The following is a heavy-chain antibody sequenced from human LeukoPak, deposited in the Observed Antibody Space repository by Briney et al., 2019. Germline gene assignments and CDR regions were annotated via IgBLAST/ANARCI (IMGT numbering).Heavy chain of an antibody. CDR1: RYTFSSYG. Sequence: GSVKVSCKASRYTFSSYGISWVRQAPAQGLEGMGWISGYNGNTNYAQKLQGRVTITLHTSTSTAYMELRSLRSDDTAVYYCARDLHRVVVRGVPHYYYYMDVWGKGTTVTISS. CDR3: ARDLHRVVVRGVPHYYYYMDV. J-gene: IGHJ6*03. CDR2: ISGYNGNT. V-gene: IGHV1-18*01. D-gene: IGHD3-10*01.